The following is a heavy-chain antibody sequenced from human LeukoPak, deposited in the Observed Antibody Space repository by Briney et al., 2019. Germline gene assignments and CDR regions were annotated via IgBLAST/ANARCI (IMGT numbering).Heavy chain of an antibody. D-gene: IGHD2-2*01. V-gene: IGHV3-33*01. CDR3: GVIPAATMLRDY. CDR1: RFPFSTYG. J-gene: IGHJ4*02. Sequence: GKSLRRSCAASRFPFSTYGMHWVRQAPGKGLEWVAVTWDDGISRTYADSVKGRFTISRDNSHNTLYLEMNSLRAEDTAVYYCGVIPAATMLRDYWGQGTLVTVSS. CDR2: TWDDGISR.